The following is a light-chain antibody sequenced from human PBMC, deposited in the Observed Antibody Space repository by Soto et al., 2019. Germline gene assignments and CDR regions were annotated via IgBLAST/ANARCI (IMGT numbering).Light chain of an antibody. V-gene: IGKV1-39*01. CDR3: QQTSTTPGT. Sequence: DVQMTQSPSYLSASVGDSVTITCRSSQNVKTYLNWYQHKPGKAPQLLIYASSRLQTGVASRFSGSGSGTYFILTISSLQPEDFATYYCQQTSTTPGTFGQGTKVEIK. CDR2: ASS. J-gene: IGKJ1*01. CDR1: QNVKTY.